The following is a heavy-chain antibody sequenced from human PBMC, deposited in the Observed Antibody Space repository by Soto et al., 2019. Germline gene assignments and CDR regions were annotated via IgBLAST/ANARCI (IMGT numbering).Heavy chain of an antibody. CDR2: IHSGGST. Sequence: PGGSLRLSCAASGFTVSSNYMSWVRQAPGEGLDWVSVIHSGGSTNYADSVKGRFTISRDNSKNTLYLQMSSLRAEDTAVYYCARGRFGHMDVWGQGTTVTVSS. CDR3: ARGRFGHMDV. J-gene: IGHJ6*02. V-gene: IGHV3-53*01. D-gene: IGHD3-3*01. CDR1: GFTVSSNY.